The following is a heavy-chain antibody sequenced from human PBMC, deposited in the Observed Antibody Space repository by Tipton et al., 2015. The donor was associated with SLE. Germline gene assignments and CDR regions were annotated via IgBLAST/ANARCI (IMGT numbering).Heavy chain of an antibody. V-gene: IGHV4-59*04. CDR2: IYYSGST. CDR1: GGSISSYD. J-gene: IGHJ4*02. CDR3: ARQLWFGEFHFDN. Sequence: TLSLTCTVSGGSISSYDWSWIRQPPGKGLEWIGYIYYSGSTYYHPSLKSRVTMSVDTSKNQFSLKLSSVTAADTATYYCARQLWFGEFHFDNWGQGTLVTVSS. D-gene: IGHD3-10*01.